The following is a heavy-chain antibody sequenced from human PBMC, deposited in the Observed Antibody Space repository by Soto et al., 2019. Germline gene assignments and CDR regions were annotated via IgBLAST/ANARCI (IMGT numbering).Heavy chain of an antibody. V-gene: IGHV5-51*01. Sequence: PGESLKISCKGSGYTFTTNWLAWVRQMPGKGLERMGIIYPSDSDTRYSPSFQGQVTISVDKSNNTAYLQWNSLKASDTAMYYCARGTGYHNSWGQGTQVTVSS. CDR2: IYPSDSDT. D-gene: IGHD5-12*01. CDR3: ARGTGYHNS. J-gene: IGHJ4*02. CDR1: GYTFTTNW.